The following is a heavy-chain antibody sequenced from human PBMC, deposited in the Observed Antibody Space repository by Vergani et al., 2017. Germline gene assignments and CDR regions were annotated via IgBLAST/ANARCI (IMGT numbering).Heavy chain of an antibody. D-gene: IGHD4-17*01. V-gene: IGHV4-38-2*01. CDR2: IYHSGST. CDR1: GYSISSGYY. J-gene: IGHJ5*02. Sequence: QVQLQESGPGLVKPSETLSLTCAVSGYSISSGYYWGWIRQPPGKGLEWIGSIYHSGSTHYNPSLKSRVTISVDTSKNQFSMKLSSVTAADTAVYYCARRTTVTTYIDWFDPWGQGTLVTVSS. CDR3: ARRTTVTTYIDWFDP.